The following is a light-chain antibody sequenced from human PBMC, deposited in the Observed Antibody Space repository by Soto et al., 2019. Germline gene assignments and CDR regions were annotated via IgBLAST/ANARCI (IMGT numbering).Light chain of an antibody. J-gene: IGLJ1*01. Sequence: QSALTQPASVSGSPGQSIAISCTGTSSDVGGYYYVSWYQQLPGKAPKLLISEVSNRPSGVSHRFSGSKSGNTASLTISGLQAEDEADYYCSSYRTGGPFVFGTGTKLTVL. V-gene: IGLV2-14*01. CDR2: EVS. CDR3: SSYRTGGPFV. CDR1: SSDVGGYYY.